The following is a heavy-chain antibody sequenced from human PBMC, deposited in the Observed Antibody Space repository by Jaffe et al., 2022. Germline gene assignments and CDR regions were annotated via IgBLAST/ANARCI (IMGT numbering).Heavy chain of an antibody. CDR3: ARGFDCSSTSCYSHNWFDP. V-gene: IGHV4-30-2*01. Sequence: QLQLQESGSGLVKPSQTLSLTCAVSGGSISSGGYSWSWIRQPPGKGLEWIGYIYHSGSTYYNPSLKSRVTISVDRSKNQFSLKLSSVTAADTAVYYCARGFDCSSTSCYSHNWFDPWGQGTLVTVSS. CDR1: GGSISSGGYS. J-gene: IGHJ5*02. D-gene: IGHD2-2*01. CDR2: IYHSGST.